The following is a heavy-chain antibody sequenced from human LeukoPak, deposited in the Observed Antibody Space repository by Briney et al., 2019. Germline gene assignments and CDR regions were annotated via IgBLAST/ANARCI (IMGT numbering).Heavy chain of an antibody. CDR3: ARELVRGIRLDY. CDR1: GYTFTSYY. D-gene: IGHD3-10*01. Sequence: ASVKVSCKASGYTFTSYYMHWVRQAPGQGLEWMGIINPSGGSTSYAQKFQGGVTMTRDTSTSTVYMELSSLRSEDTAVYYCARELVRGIRLDYWGQGTLVTVSS. CDR2: INPSGGST. J-gene: IGHJ4*02. V-gene: IGHV1-46*01.